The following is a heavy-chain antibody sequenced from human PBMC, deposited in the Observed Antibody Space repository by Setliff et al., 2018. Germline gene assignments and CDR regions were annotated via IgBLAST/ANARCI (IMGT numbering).Heavy chain of an antibody. CDR2: IYPDGTT. V-gene: IGHV4-4*08. D-gene: IGHD6-13*01. Sequence: PSETLSLTCIVSADSMNNNFWTWIRRPPRKGLEWIGYIYPDGTTNYNPSLKSRMTISLDMSKNQFSLTLRSVTAADTAMYYCARGINSVSWTPKYWGRGTLVTVPQ. CDR1: ADSMNNNF. CDR3: ARGINSVSWTPKY. J-gene: IGHJ4*02.